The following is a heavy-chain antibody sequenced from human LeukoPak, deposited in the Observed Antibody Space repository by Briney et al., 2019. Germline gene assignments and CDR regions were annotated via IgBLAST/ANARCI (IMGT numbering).Heavy chain of an antibody. Sequence: GGSLRLSCAASGFTFSSYSMNWVRQAPGKGLEWVSSISSSSSYIYYADSVKGRFTISRDNAKNSLYLQMNSLRAEDTAVYYCARDRSIVGAKWFDYWGKGTLVTVSS. V-gene: IGHV3-21*01. J-gene: IGHJ4*02. D-gene: IGHD1-26*01. CDR2: ISSSSSYI. CDR1: GFTFSSYS. CDR3: ARDRSIVGAKWFDY.